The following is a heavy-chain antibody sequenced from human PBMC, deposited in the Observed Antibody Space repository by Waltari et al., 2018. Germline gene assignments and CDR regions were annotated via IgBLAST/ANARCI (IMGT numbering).Heavy chain of an antibody. CDR2: INHSGST. CDR3: ARVLAARSFADY. D-gene: IGHD6-6*01. Sequence: EWIGEINHSGSTNYNPSLKSRVTISVDTSKNQFSLKLSSVTAADTAVYYCARVLAARSFADYWGQGTLVTVSS. J-gene: IGHJ4*02. V-gene: IGHV4-34*01.